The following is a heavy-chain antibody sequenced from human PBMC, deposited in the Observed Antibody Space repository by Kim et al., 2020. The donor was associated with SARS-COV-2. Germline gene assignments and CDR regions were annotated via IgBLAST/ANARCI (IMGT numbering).Heavy chain of an antibody. D-gene: IGHD3-10*01. Sequence: GGSLRLSCAASEFTFSRYSMNWVRQAPGKGLEWVSTISRFSDYIYYAESVEGRFTISRDNAKNSVYLQMNSLRVDETAMYYCARDLSLGRPGGFDYWGQGALVTVSS. J-gene: IGHJ4*02. CDR3: ARDLSLGRPGGFDY. V-gene: IGHV3-21*01. CDR2: ISRFSDYI. CDR1: EFTFSRYS.